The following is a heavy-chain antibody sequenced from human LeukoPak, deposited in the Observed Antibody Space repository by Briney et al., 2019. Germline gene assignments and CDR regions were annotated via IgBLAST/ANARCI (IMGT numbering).Heavy chain of an antibody. CDR1: GFTFSSYS. CDR2: ISSSSSTI. V-gene: IGHV3-48*01. D-gene: IGHD1-26*01. J-gene: IGHJ4*02. CDR3: ARSLRGSYDY. Sequence: GGSLRLSCAASGFTFSSYSMNWVRQAPGKGLEWVSYISSSSSTIYYADSVKGRFTISRDNAKNSLYLQMNSLRAEDTAVYYCARSLRGSYDYWGQGSLVTVSS.